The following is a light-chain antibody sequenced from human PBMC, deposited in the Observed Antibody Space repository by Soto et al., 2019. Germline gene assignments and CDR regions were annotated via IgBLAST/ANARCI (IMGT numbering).Light chain of an antibody. J-gene: IGKJ5*01. CDR3: QQRSNWPIT. CDR2: DAS. CDR1: QSVSSY. V-gene: IGKV3-11*01. Sequence: EIVMTQSPATLSFSTGERATLSCRASQSVSSYLAWYQQKAGQAPRLLIYDASNRATGIPARFSGSGSGTDFTLTISSLEPEDFAVYYCQQRSNWPITFGQGTRLEI.